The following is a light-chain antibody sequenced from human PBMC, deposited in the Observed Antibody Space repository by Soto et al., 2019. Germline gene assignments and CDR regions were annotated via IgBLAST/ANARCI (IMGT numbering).Light chain of an antibody. CDR3: SSYGGSNVVI. J-gene: IGLJ2*01. Sequence: QSALTQPPSASGSPGQSVTISCTGTSRDVGGYNYVSWYQHHPGKAPKLMIYEVSERPSGVPDRFSGSKSGNTASLTVSGLQAEDEADYYCSSYGGSNVVIFGGGTKLTVL. V-gene: IGLV2-8*01. CDR2: EVS. CDR1: SRDVGGYNY.